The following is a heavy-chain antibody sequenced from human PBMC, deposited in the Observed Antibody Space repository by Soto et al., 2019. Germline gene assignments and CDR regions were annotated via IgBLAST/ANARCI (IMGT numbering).Heavy chain of an antibody. V-gene: IGHV3-53*01. D-gene: IGHD3-10*01. J-gene: IGHJ5*02. CDR2: IYSGGST. CDR1: GFIVSSNY. CDR3: ARGRYYDSPQDL. Sequence: GGSLRLSCAASGFIVSSNYMGWVRQAPGKGLECVSVIYSGGSTDYADSVKGRFTISRDSSKNTLYLQMNSLRAEDTAIYFCARGRYYDSPQDLWGRGTQVTVSS.